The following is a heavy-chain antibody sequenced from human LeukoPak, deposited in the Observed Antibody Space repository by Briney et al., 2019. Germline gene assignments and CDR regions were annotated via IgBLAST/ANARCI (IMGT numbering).Heavy chain of an antibody. V-gene: IGHV1-8*03. J-gene: IGHJ4*02. CDR1: GYTFTSYG. D-gene: IGHD5-18*01. Sequence: ASVKVSCKASGYTFTSYGISWVRQAPGQGLEWMGWMNPNSGNTGYAQKFQGRVTITRNTAISTAYMELSSLRSEDTAVFYCARGRRYSYGNYYFDYWGQGTLVTVSS. CDR3: ARGRRYSYGNYYFDY. CDR2: MNPNSGNT.